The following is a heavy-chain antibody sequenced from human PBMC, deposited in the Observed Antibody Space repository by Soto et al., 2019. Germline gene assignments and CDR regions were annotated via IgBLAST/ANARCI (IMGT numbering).Heavy chain of an antibody. CDR2: MNPNSGGT. V-gene: IGHV1-2*04. CDR1: GYTFTDYY. D-gene: IGHD3-22*01. J-gene: IGHJ4*01. Sequence: QVQLVQSGAEVKKPGVSVKVTCKTSGYTFTDYYIHGVRQAPGQGLEWVGWMNPNSGGTNFAQKFRDWVTMTRDTSISTAYMELSRLRSGDTAVYYCATHPGSGYYRLNYWGHGTLVTVSS. CDR3: ATHPGSGYYRLNY.